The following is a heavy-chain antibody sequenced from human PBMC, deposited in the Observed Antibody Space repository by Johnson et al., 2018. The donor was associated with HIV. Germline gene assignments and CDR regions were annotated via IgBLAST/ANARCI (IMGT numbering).Heavy chain of an antibody. D-gene: IGHD3-10*01. CDR1: GFSFSNAW. Sequence: VQLVESGGGVIRPGGSLRLSCEASGFSFSNAWMSWVRQAPGKGLEWVGRITSKTDGGTTDSAAPVKGSFTISRDDSKNTLYLQRNSLKTEDTAVYYCTTGISWFGAITFDIWGQGTMVTVSS. J-gene: IGHJ3*02. V-gene: IGHV3-15*01. CDR3: TTGISWFGAITFDI. CDR2: ITSKTDGGTT.